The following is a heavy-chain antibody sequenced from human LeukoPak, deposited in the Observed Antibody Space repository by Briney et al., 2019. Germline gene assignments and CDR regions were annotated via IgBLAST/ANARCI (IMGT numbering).Heavy chain of an antibody. J-gene: IGHJ4*02. V-gene: IGHV3-21*01. CDR1: GFTFSSHS. CDR3: ARESRAYGELDY. CDR2: ISNSSYI. Sequence: GGSLRLSCAASGFTFSSHSMNWVRQAPGKGLEWVSSISNSSYIYYVDWVKGRFTITRDNAKNSLYLQMNSLRAEDTAVYYCARESRAYGELDYWGEGTLVTVSS. D-gene: IGHD3-10*01.